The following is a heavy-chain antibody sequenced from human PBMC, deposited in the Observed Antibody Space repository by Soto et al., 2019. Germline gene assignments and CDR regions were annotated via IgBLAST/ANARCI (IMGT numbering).Heavy chain of an antibody. CDR2: IYSSGST. Sequence: QVQLQESGAGLVKPSETLSLTCTVSGGSIDNFYWSWIRQPPGRGMELIGFIYSSGSTNYNPSVKSPVPLTAETSWNHVSLKLTSMTTADTAVYYCARQLVGEDASVNDYLVQGTLVTVSS. CDR1: GGSIDNFY. D-gene: IGHD3-3*02. CDR3: ARQLVGEDASVNDY. V-gene: IGHV4-59*08. J-gene: IGHJ4*02.